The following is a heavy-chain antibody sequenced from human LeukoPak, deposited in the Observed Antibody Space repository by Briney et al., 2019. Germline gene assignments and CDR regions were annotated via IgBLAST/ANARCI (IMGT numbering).Heavy chain of an antibody. CDR1: GFTFSNYG. V-gene: IGHV3-23*01. CDR3: TTGPRDSSGYYLGAGDF. D-gene: IGHD3-22*01. J-gene: IGHJ3*01. Sequence: PGGSLRLSCAASGFTFSNYGMTWVRQAPGKGLEWVSSISASGGTTYYAASVKGRFTISRDRSKNSLFLQMNSLRTEDTAMYYCTTGPRDSSGYYLGAGDFWGLGTLVTVSS. CDR2: ISASGGTT.